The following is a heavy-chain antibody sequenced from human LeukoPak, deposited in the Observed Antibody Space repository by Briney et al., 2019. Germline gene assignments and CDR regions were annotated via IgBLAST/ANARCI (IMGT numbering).Heavy chain of an antibody. V-gene: IGHV4-59*08. J-gene: IGHJ4*02. Sequence: SETLSLTCAVYGGSFSGYYWGWIRQPPGKGLEWIGYIYYRGSTNYNPSLKSRVTISVDTSKNQFSLKVNSVTAADTAVYYCARFGTTFDPYYFDYWGQGTLVTVSS. D-gene: IGHD3-3*01. CDR2: IYYRGST. CDR3: ARFGTTFDPYYFDY. CDR1: GGSFSGYY.